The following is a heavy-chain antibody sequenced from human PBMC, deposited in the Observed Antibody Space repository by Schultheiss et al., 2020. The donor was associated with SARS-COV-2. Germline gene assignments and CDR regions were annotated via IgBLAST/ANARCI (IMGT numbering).Heavy chain of an antibody. V-gene: IGHV4-39*02. D-gene: IGHD4-17*01. J-gene: IGHJ3*02. CDR2: IYHDGSS. CDR1: GGSVSSGSYY. CDR3: ARSVTVRTDAFDI. Sequence: SETLSLTCTVSGGSVSSGSYYWGWIRQPPGKGLEWIASIYHDGSSYHSPSLKSRVTISVDTSRGHFSLGLTSVTVADTAVYYCARSVTVRTDAFDIWGQGTMVTVSS.